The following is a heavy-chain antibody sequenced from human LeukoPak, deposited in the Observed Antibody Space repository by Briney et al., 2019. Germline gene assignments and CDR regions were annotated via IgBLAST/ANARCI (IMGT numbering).Heavy chain of an antibody. V-gene: IGHV3-23*01. CDR2: ISGSGGST. J-gene: IGHJ4*02. CDR3: ATSFRGGWYSFYYFDY. D-gene: IGHD6-19*01. CDR1: GFTFSSYA. Sequence: GGSLRLSCAASGFTFSSYAISWGRQAPGKGLEWVSAISGSGGSTYYADSVKGRFTISRDNSKNTLYLQMNSLRAEDTAVYYSATSFRGGWYSFYYFDYWGQGTLVTVSS.